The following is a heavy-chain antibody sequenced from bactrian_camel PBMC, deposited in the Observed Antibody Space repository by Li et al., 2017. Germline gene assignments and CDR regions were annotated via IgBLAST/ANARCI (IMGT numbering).Heavy chain of an antibody. D-gene: IGHD4*01. J-gene: IGHJ4*01. Sequence: DVQLVESGGGLVQPGGSLRLSCATSGFDFGRRYMAWVRQAPGGGLEWVSSLYTGATGTDYADSVKGRFTIYHDIAKNTLSLQMSDLKPEDTGMYYCAADPAPWGLECADFGDWAQGQGTQVTVS. V-gene: IGHV3S19*01. CDR2: LYTGATGT. CDR1: GFDFGRRY.